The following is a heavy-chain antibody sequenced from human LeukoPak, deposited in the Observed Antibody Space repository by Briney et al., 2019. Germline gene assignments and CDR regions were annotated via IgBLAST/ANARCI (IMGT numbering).Heavy chain of an antibody. Sequence: PGGSLRLSCVASGFTFSGYWMHWVRQPPGKGLVWVSLIFSGGETYSADSVKGRFAISKDNSKNTLHLQMNSLRVEDTAMYYCARDTDYYGSGRQGYFDHWGQGTLVTVSS. D-gene: IGHD3-10*01. CDR3: ARDTDYYGSGRQGYFDH. J-gene: IGHJ1*01. CDR1: GFTFSGYW. V-gene: IGHV3-66*01. CDR2: IFSGGET.